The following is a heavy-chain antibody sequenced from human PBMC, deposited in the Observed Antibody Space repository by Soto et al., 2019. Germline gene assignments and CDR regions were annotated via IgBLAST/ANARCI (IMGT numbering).Heavy chain of an antibody. D-gene: IGHD6-6*01. CDR2: ISYDGSNK. CDR1: VFTFSNYA. CDR3: ARGGVYSSSPLDC. J-gene: IGHJ4*02. Sequence: QVQLVESGGGVVQPGRSLRLSCAASVFTFSNYAMHWVRQAPGKGLEWVAVISYDGSNKYYADSVKGRFTISRDNSENTLYLQMNSLSTEDTAVYYCARGGVYSSSPLDCWGQGTLVTVSS. V-gene: IGHV3-30-3*01.